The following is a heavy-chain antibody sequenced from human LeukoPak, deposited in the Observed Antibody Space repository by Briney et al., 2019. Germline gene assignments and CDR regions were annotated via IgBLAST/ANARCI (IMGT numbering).Heavy chain of an antibody. Sequence: GGSLRLSCAASGFIVISNYMNWVRQAPGKGLEWVSVIYSGGATYYADSVKGRFTISRDNSKNTVYLQMNRLRAEDTAIYYCARGYGPDYWGQGTLVTVSS. CDR1: GFIVISNY. D-gene: IGHD2-15*01. CDR3: ARGYGPDY. J-gene: IGHJ4*02. CDR2: IYSGGAT. V-gene: IGHV3-53*01.